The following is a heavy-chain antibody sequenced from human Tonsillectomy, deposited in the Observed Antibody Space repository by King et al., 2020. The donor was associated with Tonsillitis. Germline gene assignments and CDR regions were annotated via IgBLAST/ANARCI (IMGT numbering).Heavy chain of an antibody. CDR2: INPNSGGT. CDR3: ARCSSGWYNWFDP. Sequence: QLVQSGAEVKKPGASVKVSCKASGYTFTGYYMHWVRQAPGQGLEWMGWINPNSGGTNYAQKFQGRVTMTRDTSITTAYMELSSLRSDDTAVYYCARCSSGWYNWFDPWGQGTLVTVFS. J-gene: IGHJ5*02. CDR1: GYTFTGYY. V-gene: IGHV1-2*02. D-gene: IGHD6-19*01.